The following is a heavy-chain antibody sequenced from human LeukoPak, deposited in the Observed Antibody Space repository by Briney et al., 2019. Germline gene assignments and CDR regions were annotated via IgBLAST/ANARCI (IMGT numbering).Heavy chain of an antibody. CDR1: GFTFSLYG. Sequence: PGGSLTLSCAASGFTFSLYGMHWVRQAPGKGLEWVAAVSYDGNNKVHADSVKGRFTISRDNSKNTLYLQMNSLRPDDTAVYYCAKRQGSGSSESQKNCFDSWGQGALVTVSS. V-gene: IGHV3-30*18. CDR2: VSYDGNNK. CDR3: AKRQGSGSSESQKNCFDS. J-gene: IGHJ4*02. D-gene: IGHD6-6*01.